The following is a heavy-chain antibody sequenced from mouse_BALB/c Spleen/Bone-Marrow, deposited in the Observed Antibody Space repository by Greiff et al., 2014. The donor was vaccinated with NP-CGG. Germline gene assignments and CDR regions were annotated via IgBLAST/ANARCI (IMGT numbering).Heavy chain of an antibody. J-gene: IGHJ3*01. CDR3: ARGSYYYGSSSPWFAY. D-gene: IGHD1-1*01. Sequence: DLVKPGASVTLSCKASGYTFTSYWINWIKQRPGQGLEWIGRIPPGSGTTYYNEMFKGKATLTVDTSSTTAYIQLSSLSSEDSAVYFCARGSYYYGSSSPWFAYWGQGTLVTVSA. V-gene: IGHV1S41*01. CDR1: GYTFTSYW. CDR2: IPPGSGTT.